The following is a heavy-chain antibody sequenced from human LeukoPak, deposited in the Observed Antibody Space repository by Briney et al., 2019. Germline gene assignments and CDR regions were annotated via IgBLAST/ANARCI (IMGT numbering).Heavy chain of an antibody. Sequence: GGSLRLSCAASGFTFSSYWMHWVRQAPGKGLVWVSRINSDGSSTSYADSVKGRFTISRDNAKNTLYLQVNSLRAEDTAVYYCAREGYSSSAGFDYWGQGTLVTVSS. CDR3: AREGYSSSAGFDY. D-gene: IGHD6-6*01. J-gene: IGHJ4*02. CDR2: INSDGSST. CDR1: GFTFSSYW. V-gene: IGHV3-74*01.